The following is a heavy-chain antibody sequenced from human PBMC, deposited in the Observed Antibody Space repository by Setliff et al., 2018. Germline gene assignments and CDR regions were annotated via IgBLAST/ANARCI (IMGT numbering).Heavy chain of an antibody. CDR2: IKSKADGGTT. J-gene: IGHJ6*03. V-gene: IGHV3-15*01. CDR1: GFTFSNAW. CDR3: TTWPENGGYYYYYYMDV. D-gene: IGHD3-16*01. Sequence: GGSLRLSCAASGFTFSNAWVTWVRQAPGKGLEWVGRIKSKADGGTTDYVAPVKGRFTISRDDSKNTLFLQMNNLKIEDTAVYYCTTWPENGGYYYYYYMDVWGKGTTVTVSS.